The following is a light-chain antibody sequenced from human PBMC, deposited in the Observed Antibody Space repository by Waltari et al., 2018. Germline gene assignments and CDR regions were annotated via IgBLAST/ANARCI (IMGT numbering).Light chain of an antibody. V-gene: IGLV4-69*01. CDR3: QTWGTGIRV. CDR2: LNSDGSH. J-gene: IGLJ2*01. Sequence: QLVLTQSPSASASLGASVKLTCTLSSGHSSYAIAWHQQQPETGPRYLMKLNSDGSHSKGDGIPDPFSGSSSGAERYLTISSLQAEDEADYYCQTWGTGIRVFGGGTKLTVL. CDR1: SGHSSYA.